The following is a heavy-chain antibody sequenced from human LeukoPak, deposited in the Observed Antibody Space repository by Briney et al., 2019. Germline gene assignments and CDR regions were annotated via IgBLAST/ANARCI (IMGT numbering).Heavy chain of an antibody. CDR1: GGSISSYY. V-gene: IGHV4-59*08. D-gene: IGHD7-27*01. CDR3: ARTLTGEMFDY. J-gene: IGHJ4*02. Sequence: PSETLSLTCTVSGGSISSYYWSWIRQPPGKGLEWIGYIYCSGSTNYNPSLKSRVTISVDTSKNQFSLKLSSVTAADTAVYYCARTLTGEMFDYWGQGTLVTVSS. CDR2: IYCSGST.